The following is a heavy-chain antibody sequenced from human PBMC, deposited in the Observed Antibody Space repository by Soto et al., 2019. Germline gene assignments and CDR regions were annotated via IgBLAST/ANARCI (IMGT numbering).Heavy chain of an antibody. J-gene: IGHJ4*02. CDR1: GDTFNFYS. D-gene: IGHD3-10*01. CDR3: ASSYGSGYRAFDY. Sequence: QVQLVQSGAEVKRPGSSVKVSCKASGDTFNFYSINWVRQAPGVGLEWVGRVNPILSMSNYAQRFQGRVTMTADKSTSTAYMERRSLRSEDTAIYYCASSYGSGYRAFDYWGQGARVTVSS. CDR2: VNPILSMS. V-gene: IGHV1-69*02.